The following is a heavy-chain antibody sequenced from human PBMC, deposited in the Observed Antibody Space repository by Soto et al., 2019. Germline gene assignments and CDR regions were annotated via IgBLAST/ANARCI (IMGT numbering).Heavy chain of an antibody. D-gene: IGHD5-12*01. CDR2: IYYSGST. Sequence: PSETLSLTCTVSGGSISSSSYYWGWIRQPPGKGLERIGSIYYSGSTYYNPSLKSRVTISVDRSKNQFSLKLSSVTAADMAVYYCAAGGGLPRYYWGQGTLVTVSS. J-gene: IGHJ4*02. V-gene: IGHV4-39*07. CDR3: AAGGGLPRYY. CDR1: GGSISSSSYY.